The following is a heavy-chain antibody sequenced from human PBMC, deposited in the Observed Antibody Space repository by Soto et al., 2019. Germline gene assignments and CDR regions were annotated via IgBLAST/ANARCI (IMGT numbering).Heavy chain of an antibody. Sequence: SGGSLRLSCGASGCTFDEYGMRWVRQAPGKGLEWVSGINWNGGSTGYADSVKGRFTISRDNAKNSLYLQMNSLRAEDTALYYCARGHYGSGSYPEIDYYGMDVWGQGTTVTVSS. D-gene: IGHD3-10*01. CDR3: ARGHYGSGSYPEIDYYGMDV. CDR2: INWNGGST. CDR1: GCTFDEYG. J-gene: IGHJ6*02. V-gene: IGHV3-20*04.